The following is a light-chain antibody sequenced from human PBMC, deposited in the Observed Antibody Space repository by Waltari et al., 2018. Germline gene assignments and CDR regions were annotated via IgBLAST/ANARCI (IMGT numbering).Light chain of an antibody. Sequence: DIQMTQSPSSLSASVAASVPITGRASQRISSYLNWYQQKPEKAPNLLIYAASNLESGVPSRFSGSGSGTEFTMTISSLQPEDFATYYCQQSYSTPFTFGPGTKVDIK. CDR2: AAS. CDR1: QRISSY. V-gene: IGKV1-39*01. J-gene: IGKJ3*01. CDR3: QQSYSTPFT.